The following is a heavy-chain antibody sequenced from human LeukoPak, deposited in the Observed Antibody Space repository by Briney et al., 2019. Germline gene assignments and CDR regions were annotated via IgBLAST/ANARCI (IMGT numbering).Heavy chain of an antibody. J-gene: IGHJ4*02. V-gene: IGHV3-7*01. D-gene: IGHD1-26*01. CDR2: IKQDGSEK. CDR1: GFTFSSYW. CDR3: ARDGAEWELPTYYFDY. Sequence: GGSLRLSCAASGFTFSSYWTSWVRQAPGKGLEWVANIKQDGSEKYYVDSVKGRFTISRDNAKNSLYLQMNSLRAEDTAVYYCARDGAEWELPTYYFDYWGQGTLVTVSS.